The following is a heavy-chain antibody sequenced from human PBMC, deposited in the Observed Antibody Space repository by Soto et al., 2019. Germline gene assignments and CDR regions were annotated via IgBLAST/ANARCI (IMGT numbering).Heavy chain of an antibody. CDR2: ISGSGGST. V-gene: IGHV3-23*01. D-gene: IGHD3-10*01. CDR1: GFTFSSYA. J-gene: IGHJ3*02. Sequence: EVQLLESGGGLVQPGGSLRLSCAASGFTFSSYAMSWVRQAPGKGLEWVSAISGSGGSTYYADSVKGRFTISRDNSKNTLDLQMNSRRAEDTAVYYWAKASGWSNYGSGSYAFDIWGQGTMVTVSS. CDR3: AKASGWSNYGSGSYAFDI.